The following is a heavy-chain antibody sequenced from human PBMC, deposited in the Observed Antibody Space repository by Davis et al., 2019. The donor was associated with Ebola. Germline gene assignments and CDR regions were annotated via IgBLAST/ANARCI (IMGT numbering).Heavy chain of an antibody. CDR1: GFTFSSYW. CDR3: ARDWARAIYYDSSGYSK. Sequence: GESLKISCAASGFTFSSYWMSWVRQAPGKGLEWVANIKQDGSEKYYVDSVKGRFTISRDNAKNSLYLQMNSLRAEDTAVYYCARDWARAIYYDSSGYSKGGQGTLVTVSS. CDR2: IKQDGSEK. D-gene: IGHD3-22*01. V-gene: IGHV3-7*03. J-gene: IGHJ4*02.